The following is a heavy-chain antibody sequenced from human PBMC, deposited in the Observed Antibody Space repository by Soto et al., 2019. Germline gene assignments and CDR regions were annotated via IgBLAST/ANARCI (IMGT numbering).Heavy chain of an antibody. V-gene: IGHV3-30*18. Sequence: PGGSLRLSCVASGFTFSSYGMYWVRQTPVKGLEWVAGISDDGSNKFHADSVKGRFSISRDNFMDTLYLQMNSLRAEDTAVYYCAKIRTSGAGDAFDIWGRGTMVTVSS. CDR2: ISDDGSNK. CDR1: GFTFSSYG. CDR3: AKIRTSGAGDAFDI. D-gene: IGHD2-15*01. J-gene: IGHJ3*02.